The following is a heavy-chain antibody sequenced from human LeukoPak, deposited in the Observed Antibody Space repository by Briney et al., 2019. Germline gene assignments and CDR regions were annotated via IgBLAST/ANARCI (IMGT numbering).Heavy chain of an antibody. V-gene: IGHV4-61*02. J-gene: IGHJ1*01. CDR1: GGSISSGSYY. Sequence: TLSLTCTVSGGSISSGSYYWSWIRQPAGKGLEWIGRIYTSGTTNYNPSLKSRVTISVDTSKNQFSLKLSSVTAADTAVYYCARASGSSWWGGYFQHWGQGTLVTVSS. CDR3: ARASGSSWWGGYFQH. CDR2: IYTSGTT. D-gene: IGHD6-13*01.